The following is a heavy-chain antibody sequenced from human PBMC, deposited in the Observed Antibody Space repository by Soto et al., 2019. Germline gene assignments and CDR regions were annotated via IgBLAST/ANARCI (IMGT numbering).Heavy chain of an antibody. J-gene: IGHJ4*02. CDR2: ISHDGNSK. Sequence: QVHLVESGGGVVQPGRSLRLSCAVSGFSFSACAMHWVRQAPGKGLESVAVISHDGNSKDYADSVKGRFTISRDNSENTRYLQMNSLRREDTAVYYCAKSAHDHYFDWLSPYYWGQGMLVTVSS. CDR1: GFSFSACA. V-gene: IGHV3-30*18. D-gene: IGHD3-9*01. CDR3: AKSAHDHYFDWLSPYY.